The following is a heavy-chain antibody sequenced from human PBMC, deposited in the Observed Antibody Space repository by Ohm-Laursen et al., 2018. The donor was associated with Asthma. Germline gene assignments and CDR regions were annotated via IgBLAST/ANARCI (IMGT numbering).Heavy chain of an antibody. V-gene: IGHV3-23*01. Sequence: GSLRLSCTASGFTFSSYAMSWVRQAPGKGLEWVSAISASGVTTYYADSVKGRFTISRDNSKNTLYLQMNSLRAEDTAVYYCARDRSSDIWGQGTMVTVSS. CDR3: ARDRSSDI. CDR2: ISASGVTT. CDR1: GFTFSSYA. J-gene: IGHJ3*02.